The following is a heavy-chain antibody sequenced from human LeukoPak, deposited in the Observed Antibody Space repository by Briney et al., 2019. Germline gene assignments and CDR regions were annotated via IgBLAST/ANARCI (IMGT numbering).Heavy chain of an antibody. CDR3: AKAPVTSCRGAFCYPFDY. V-gene: IGHV3-23*01. Sequence: PGGSLRLSCAASGFTFSSYGMHWVRQAPGKGLEWVSAISGSGGSTYYADSVKGRFTISRDNSKNTLYLQMNSLRAEDAAVYYCAKAPVTSCRGAFCYPFDYWGQGTLVTVSS. CDR2: ISGSGGST. CDR1: GFTFSSYG. J-gene: IGHJ4*02. D-gene: IGHD2-15*01.